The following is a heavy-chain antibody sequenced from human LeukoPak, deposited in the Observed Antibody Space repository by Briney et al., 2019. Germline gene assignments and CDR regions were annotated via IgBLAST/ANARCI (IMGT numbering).Heavy chain of an antibody. CDR2: ISSSSSYI. CDR3: ARASRGYSGYV. J-gene: IGHJ4*02. V-gene: IGHV3-21*01. CDR1: GFTFRSYS. Sequence: GGSLRLSCAASGFTFRSYSLNWVRQAPGQRLAWVSSISSSSSYIYYADSVKGRFTISRDNAKNSLYLQMNSLRAEDTAVYYCARASRGYSGYVWGQGTLVTVSS. D-gene: IGHD5-12*01.